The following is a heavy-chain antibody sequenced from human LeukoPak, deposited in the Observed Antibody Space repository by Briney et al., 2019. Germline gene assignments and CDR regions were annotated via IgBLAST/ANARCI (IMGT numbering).Heavy chain of an antibody. V-gene: IGHV3-30*18. CDR2: ISYDGSNK. CDR3: AKEGAAAGALDY. J-gene: IGHJ4*02. Sequence: GGSLRLSCAASGFTFSSYGMHWVRQAPGKGLEWVAVISYDGSNKYYADSVKGRFTISRDNSKNTLYLQMNSLRSEDTAVYYCAKEGAAAGALDYGGQGTLVTVSS. D-gene: IGHD6-13*01. CDR1: GFTFSSYG.